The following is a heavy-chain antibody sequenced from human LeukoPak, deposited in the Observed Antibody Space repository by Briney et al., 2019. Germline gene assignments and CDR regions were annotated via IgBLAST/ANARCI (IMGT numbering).Heavy chain of an antibody. J-gene: IGHJ4*02. V-gene: IGHV1-46*03. D-gene: IGHD2-21*02. CDR3: AREMDGGDQDY. CDR2: INPSGGNT. Sequence: ASVKVSCKASGYTFTSYYMHWVRQAPGQGLEWMGIINPSGGNTNYAQKFQGRVTTTRDTSTSTVYMELSSLRSGDTAVYYCAREMDGGDQDYWGQGTLVTVSS. CDR1: GYTFTSYY.